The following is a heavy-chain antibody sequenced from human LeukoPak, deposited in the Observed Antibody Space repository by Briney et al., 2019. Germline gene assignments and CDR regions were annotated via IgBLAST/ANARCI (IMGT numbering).Heavy chain of an antibody. CDR3: AREGGGNSVIAAAGTRWFDP. V-gene: IGHV1-69*05. D-gene: IGHD6-13*01. CDR2: IIPIFGTA. CDR1: GGTFSSYA. J-gene: IGHJ5*02. Sequence: GASVKVSCKASGGTFSSYAISWVRQAPGQGLEWMGGIIPIFGTANYAQKFQGRVTITTDESTSTAYMELSSLRSEDTAVYYCAREGGGNSVIAAAGTRWFDPWGQGTLVTVSS.